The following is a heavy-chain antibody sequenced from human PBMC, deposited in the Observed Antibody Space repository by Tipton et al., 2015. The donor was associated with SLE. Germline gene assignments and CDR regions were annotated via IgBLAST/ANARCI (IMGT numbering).Heavy chain of an antibody. Sequence: LRLSCSVSGVSISTYYWSWIRQSPGKGLEWIGFFYFSGSSQYNPSLKSRVAISADTSNNQFSLELRSVTAADTAVYYCARHLGVIVAFEVCGQGTVLTVSS. V-gene: IGHV4-59*01. CDR2: FYFSGSS. D-gene: IGHD3-10*01. CDR3: ARHLGVIVAFEV. J-gene: IGHJ3*01. CDR1: GVSISTYY.